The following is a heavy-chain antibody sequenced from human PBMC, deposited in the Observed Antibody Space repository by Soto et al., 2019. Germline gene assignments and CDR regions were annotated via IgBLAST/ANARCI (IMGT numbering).Heavy chain of an antibody. Sequence: GGSLRLSCAASGFTFSNAWMSWVRQAPGKGLEWVGRIKSKTDGGTTDYAAPVKGRFTISRDDSKNTLYLQMNSLKTEDTAVYYCTSTPGLTIFGVVIDYWGQGTLVTVSS. CDR3: TSTPGLTIFGVVIDY. J-gene: IGHJ4*02. V-gene: IGHV3-15*01. D-gene: IGHD3-3*01. CDR2: IKSKTDGGTT. CDR1: GFTFSNAW.